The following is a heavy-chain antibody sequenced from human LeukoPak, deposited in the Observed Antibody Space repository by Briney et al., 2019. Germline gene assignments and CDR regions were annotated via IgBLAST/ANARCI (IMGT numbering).Heavy chain of an antibody. V-gene: IGHV3-23*01. CDR1: GFTFSSYA. Sequence: PGGSLRLSCAASGFTFSSYAMSWVRQAPGKGLEWVSAISGSGGSTYYADSVKGRFTISRDNSKNTLYLQMNSLRAEDTAVYYCARFDPQQHYYYYYYYMDVWGQGTRVTVSS. D-gene: IGHD6-13*01. CDR3: ARFDPQQHYYYYYYYMDV. CDR2: ISGSGGST. J-gene: IGHJ6*03.